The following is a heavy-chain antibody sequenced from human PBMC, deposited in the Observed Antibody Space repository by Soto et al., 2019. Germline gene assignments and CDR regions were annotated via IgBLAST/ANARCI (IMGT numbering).Heavy chain of an antibody. CDR2: ISSSSFSI. Sequence: LRLSCAASGFTFSSYIMNWVRQAPGKGLEWVSSISSSSFSINYADSVKGRFSISRDNAQNSLHLQMNNLRAEDTAVYYCARNESSNIYGMDVWGQGTTVTVSS. D-gene: IGHD6-6*01. J-gene: IGHJ6*02. CDR3: ARNESSNIYGMDV. V-gene: IGHV3-21*01. CDR1: GFTFSSYI.